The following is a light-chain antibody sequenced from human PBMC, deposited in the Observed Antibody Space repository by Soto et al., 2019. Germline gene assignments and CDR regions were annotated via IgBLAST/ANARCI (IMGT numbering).Light chain of an antibody. CDR1: SSDVGSYNL. V-gene: IGLV2-23*01. J-gene: IGLJ1*01. Sequence: VLTQPASVSGSPGQSITISCTGTSSDVGSYNLVSWYQHHPGKAPKLMIYEGSKRPSGVSNRFSGSKSGNTASLTVSGLQAEDEADYYCCSYAGSRTVYVFGTGTKV. CDR2: EGS. CDR3: CSYAGSRTVYV.